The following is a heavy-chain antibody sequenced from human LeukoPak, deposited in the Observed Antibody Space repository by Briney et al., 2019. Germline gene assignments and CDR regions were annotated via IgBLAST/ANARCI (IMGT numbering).Heavy chain of an antibody. Sequence: SETLSLTCTVSGGSISSSSYYWGWIRQPPGKGLEWIGSIYYSGSTYYNPSLKSRVTISVDTSKNQFSLKLSSVTAADTAVYYCARLQWLGQGGFDYWGQGTLVTVSS. CDR2: IYYSGST. CDR1: GGSISSSSYY. V-gene: IGHV4-39*01. CDR3: ARLQWLGQGGFDY. D-gene: IGHD6-19*01. J-gene: IGHJ4*02.